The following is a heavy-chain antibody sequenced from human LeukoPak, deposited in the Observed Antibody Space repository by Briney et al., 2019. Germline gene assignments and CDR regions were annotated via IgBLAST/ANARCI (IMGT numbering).Heavy chain of an antibody. CDR3: ARNAWWELLSAFDI. V-gene: IGHV3-21*01. Sequence: GGSLRLSCAASGFTFSRNSMNWVRQAPGKGLEWVSAISGGGSSTYYADSVKGRFTISRDNAKNSLYLQMNSLRAEDTAVYYCARNAWWELLSAFDIWGQGTMVTVSS. CDR2: ISGGGSST. J-gene: IGHJ3*02. CDR1: GFTFSRNS. D-gene: IGHD1-26*01.